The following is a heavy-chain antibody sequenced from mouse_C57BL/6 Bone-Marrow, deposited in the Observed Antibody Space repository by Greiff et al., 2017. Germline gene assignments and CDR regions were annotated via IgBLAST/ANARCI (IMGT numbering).Heavy chain of an antibody. Sequence: EVKLVASGGGLVKPGGSLKLSCAASGFTFSDYGMHWVRQAPEQGLEWVAYISSGSSTIYYADTVKGRFTISRDNAKNTLFLQMTSLRSEDTAMYYCARSSWFAYWGQGTLVTVSA. J-gene: IGHJ3*01. CDR3: ARSSWFAY. CDR2: ISSGSSTI. V-gene: IGHV5-17*01. CDR1: GFTFSDYG.